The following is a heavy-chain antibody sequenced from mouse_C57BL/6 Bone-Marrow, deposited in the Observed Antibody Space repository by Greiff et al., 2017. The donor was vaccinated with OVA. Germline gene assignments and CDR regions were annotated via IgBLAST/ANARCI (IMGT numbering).Heavy chain of an antibody. V-gene: IGHV14-4*01. Sequence: VQLQQSGAELVRPGASVKLSCTASGFNIKDDYMHWVKQRPEQGLEWIGWIDPENGDTEYASKFQGKATITADTSSNTAYLQLSSLTSEDTAVYYCTTCNGAWFAYWGQGTLVTVSA. CDR2: IDPENGDT. CDR3: TTCNGAWFAY. CDR1: GFNIKDDY. J-gene: IGHJ3*01. D-gene: IGHD1-2*01.